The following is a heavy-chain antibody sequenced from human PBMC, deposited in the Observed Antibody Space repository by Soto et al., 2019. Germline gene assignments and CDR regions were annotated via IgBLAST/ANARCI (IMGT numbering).Heavy chain of an antibody. CDR1: GFTFTRYS. CDR3: ARESEDLTSNFDY. V-gene: IGHV3-21*01. CDR2: ISSTTNYI. Sequence: GGSLRLSCAASGFTFTRYSMNWVRQAPGKGLEWVSSISSTTNYIYYAESMKGRFIVSRDNAKNSVYLEMNSLSAEDTAVYYCARESEDLTSNFDYWGQGTLVTVSS. J-gene: IGHJ4*02.